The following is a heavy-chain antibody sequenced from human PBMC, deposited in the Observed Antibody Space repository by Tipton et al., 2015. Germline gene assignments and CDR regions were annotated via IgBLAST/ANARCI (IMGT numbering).Heavy chain of an antibody. CDR3: ARDLNCGGGCYSGIYDY. CDR2: ISGSSRTI. V-gene: IGHV3-11*04. CDR1: GFTFSDHY. D-gene: IGHD2-21*02. J-gene: IGHJ4*02. Sequence: GSLRLSCAASGFTFSDHYMSWIRQAPGKGLEWISYISGSSRTIYYADSVKGRFTISRDNAKNSLYLQMNSLRAEDTAVYYCARDLNCGGGCYSGIYDYWGQGTLVTVSS.